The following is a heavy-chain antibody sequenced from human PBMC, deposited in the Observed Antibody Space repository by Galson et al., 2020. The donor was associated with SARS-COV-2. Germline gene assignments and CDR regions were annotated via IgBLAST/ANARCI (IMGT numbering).Heavy chain of an antibody. J-gene: IGHJ6*02. CDR3: ARNAWNYYGSGSYIYYGMDV. CDR1: GYSFTSYW. V-gene: IGHV5-51*01. D-gene: IGHD3-10*01. Sequence: GESLKISCKGSGYSFTSYWIGWVRQMPGKGLEWMGIIYPGDSDTRYSPSFQGQVTISADKSISTAYLQWSSLKASDTAMYYCARNAWNYYGSGSYIYYGMDVWGQGTTVTVSS. CDR2: IYPGDSDT.